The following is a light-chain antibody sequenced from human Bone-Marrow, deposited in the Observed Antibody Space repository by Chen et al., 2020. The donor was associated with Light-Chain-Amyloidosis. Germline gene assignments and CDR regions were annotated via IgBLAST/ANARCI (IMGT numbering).Light chain of an antibody. Sequence: QSVLTPPPSVSGAPGHGNTISCTGFVSAIGTPSHVHWYQLRPNTAPKLLIFNVIYRPSGVPDLFSASTSGASSSLVITGLQIEDESDYYCQSYDTTLGTSVFCGGTLLTVL. CDR2: NVI. J-gene: IGLJ2*01. V-gene: IGLV1-40*03. CDR1: VSAIGTPSH. CDR3: QSYDTTLGTSV.